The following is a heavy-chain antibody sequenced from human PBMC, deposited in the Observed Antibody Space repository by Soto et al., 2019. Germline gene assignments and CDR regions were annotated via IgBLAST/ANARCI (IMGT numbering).Heavy chain of an antibody. CDR1: GESIRSRSYY. CDR3: ARLYYDFWSGAYYGMDV. D-gene: IGHD3-3*01. V-gene: IGHV4-39*07. J-gene: IGHJ6*02. CDR2: LYYSGST. Sequence: SETLALTCTVSGESIRSRSYYWGWIRQPPGKGLEWIGNLYYSGSTNYNPSLKSRVTISVDTSKNQLSLKLSSVTAADTAVYYCARLYYDFWSGAYYGMDVWGQGTTVTVSS.